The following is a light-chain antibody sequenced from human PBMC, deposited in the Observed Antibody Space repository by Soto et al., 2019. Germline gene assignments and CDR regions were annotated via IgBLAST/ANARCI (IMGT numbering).Light chain of an antibody. V-gene: IGKV1-39*01. CDR1: ESIYRH. CDR2: AAS. Sequence: DIQMTQSPSSLSASVGDRVTITCRASESIYRHLNWYQQKPGKAPKLLIYAASSLQNGVPSRFSGSGSGTAFTLTISNLQPEDFATYYCQQSYSTLSITFGQGTRLEMK. J-gene: IGKJ5*01. CDR3: QQSYSTLSIT.